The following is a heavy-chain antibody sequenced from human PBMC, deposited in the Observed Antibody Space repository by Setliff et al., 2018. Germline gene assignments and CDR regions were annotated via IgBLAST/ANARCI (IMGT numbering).Heavy chain of an antibody. CDR3: VNHNPARRSPAGTALDS. V-gene: IGHV3-23*01. J-gene: IGHJ4*02. Sequence: PGGSLRLSCAASVFPFSISSMHWVRQAPGKGLEWVSAISGDSEYIYYRDSVKGRFTISRANSKNTLYLQMNNLRVEDTARYYCVNHNPARRSPAGTALDSWGQGTLVTVSS. CDR1: VFPFSISS. D-gene: IGHD6-19*01. CDR2: ISGDSEYI.